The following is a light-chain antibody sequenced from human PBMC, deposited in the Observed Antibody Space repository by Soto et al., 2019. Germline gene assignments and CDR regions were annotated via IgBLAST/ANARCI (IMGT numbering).Light chain of an antibody. CDR1: QSVSSSY. CDR3: HQYGSTPYT. Sequence: ETVLTQSPGTMSLSPGERATLSCRASQSVSSSYLIWFQKKRGQATRLLMYSSSRRATGIPDRFSGSGSGTYFTLTISRLAPEYSAVYYCHQYGSTPYTFGQGTKLEIK. CDR2: SSS. V-gene: IGKV3-20*01. J-gene: IGKJ2*01.